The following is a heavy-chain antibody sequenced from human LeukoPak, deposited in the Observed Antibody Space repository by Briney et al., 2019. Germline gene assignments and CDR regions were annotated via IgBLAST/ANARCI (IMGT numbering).Heavy chain of an antibody. CDR1: GFTFDDYG. CDR2: INWNGGST. V-gene: IGHV3-20*04. Sequence: PGGSLRLSCAASGFTFDDYGMSWVRQVPGKGLEWVSGINWNGGSTSYADSVKGRFTISRDNAKNSLYLQMDSLRVEDTALYYCARGIRFLEWLSGFDYWGQGTLVTVSS. D-gene: IGHD3-3*01. J-gene: IGHJ4*02. CDR3: ARGIRFLEWLSGFDY.